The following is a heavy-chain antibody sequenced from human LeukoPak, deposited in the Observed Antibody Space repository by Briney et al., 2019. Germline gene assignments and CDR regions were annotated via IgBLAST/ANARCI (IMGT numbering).Heavy chain of an antibody. CDR3: AKDRGGSFEYYGSGSYYMEVWSFDY. CDR1: GFTFSSYA. CDR2: ISGSGGST. D-gene: IGHD3-10*01. J-gene: IGHJ4*02. V-gene: IGHV3-23*01. Sequence: PGGSLRLSCAASGFTFSSYAMSWVRQAPGKGLEWVSAISGSGGSTYYADSVKGRFTISRDNSKNTLYLQMNSLRAEDTAVYYCAKDRGGSFEYYGSGSYYMEVWSFDYWGQGTLVTVSS.